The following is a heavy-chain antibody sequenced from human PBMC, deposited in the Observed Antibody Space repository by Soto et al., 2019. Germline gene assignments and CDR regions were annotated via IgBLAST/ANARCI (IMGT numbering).Heavy chain of an antibody. CDR2: ISTSSDTT. V-gene: IGHV3-48*02. D-gene: IGHD3-16*01. CDR1: GFTFSSYS. CDR3: GRDPASYAYTCDF. Sequence: GGSLRLSCEASGFTFSSYSMNWVRQAPGKGLEWVAHISTSSDTTYYADSVKGRFSIPRDNAKNSLYLQMNSLRDEDTAVYYCGRDPASYAYTCDFWGQGTLVTVSS. J-gene: IGHJ4*02.